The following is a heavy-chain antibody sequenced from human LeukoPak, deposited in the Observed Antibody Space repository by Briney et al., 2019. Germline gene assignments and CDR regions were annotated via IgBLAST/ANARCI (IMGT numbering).Heavy chain of an antibody. CDR2: ISAYNGNT. V-gene: IGHV1-18*01. D-gene: IGHD6-19*01. J-gene: IGHJ4*02. CDR3: ARQLLGGWYVILDY. Sequence: ASVKVSCKASGYTFTSYGISWVRQAPGQGLEWVGWISAYNGNTNYAQKLQGRVTMTTDTSTSTAYMELSSLRSEDTAVYYCARQLLGGWYVILDYWGQGTLVTVSS. CDR1: GYTFTSYG.